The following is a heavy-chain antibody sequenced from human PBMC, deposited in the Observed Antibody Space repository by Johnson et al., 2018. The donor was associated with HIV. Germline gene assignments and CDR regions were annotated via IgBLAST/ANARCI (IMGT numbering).Heavy chain of an antibody. CDR3: AKSSRVATTFDAFDF. CDR1: GFTFSGFW. V-gene: IGHV3-74*02. Sequence: VQLVESGGGLVQPGGSLRLSCADSGFTFSGFWMHWVRQAPGKGLVWVSGITWNSGRIAYADSVKGRFTISSDNSKNTLYLQMNSLRAEDTAVYYCAKSSRVATTFDAFDFWGQGTMVTVSS. J-gene: IGHJ3*01. CDR2: ITWNSGRI. D-gene: IGHD2-15*01.